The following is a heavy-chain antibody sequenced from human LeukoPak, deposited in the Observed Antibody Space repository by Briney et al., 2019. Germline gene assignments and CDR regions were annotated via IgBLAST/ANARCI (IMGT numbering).Heavy chain of an antibody. CDR3: ARWTPNGMDV. Sequence: SETLSPTCTVSGGSISSYYWSWIRQPPGKGLEWIGYIYYSGSTNYNPSLKSRVTISVDTSKNQFSLKLSSVTAADTAVYYCARWTPNGMDVWGQGTTVTVSS. J-gene: IGHJ6*02. D-gene: IGHD3/OR15-3a*01. CDR1: GGSISSYY. CDR2: IYYSGST. V-gene: IGHV4-59*08.